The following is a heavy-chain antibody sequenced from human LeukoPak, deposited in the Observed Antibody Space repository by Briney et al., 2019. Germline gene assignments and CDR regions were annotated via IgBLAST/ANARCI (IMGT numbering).Heavy chain of an antibody. CDR1: GFTVSSNY. V-gene: IGHV3-53*01. D-gene: IGHD6-13*01. Sequence: GGSLRLSCAASGFTVSSNYMSWVRQAPGKGLEWVSVIYSGGSTYYADSVKGRFTISRDNSKNTLYLQMNSLRAEDTAVYYCARDSAAAWYFDYWGQGTLVTVSS. CDR2: IYSGGST. J-gene: IGHJ4*02. CDR3: ARDSAAAWYFDY.